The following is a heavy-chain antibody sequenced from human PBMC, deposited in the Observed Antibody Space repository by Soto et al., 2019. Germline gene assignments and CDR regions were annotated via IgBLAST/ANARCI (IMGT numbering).Heavy chain of an antibody. CDR2: INPSGGST. CDR3: ARSMFGVVTPYYFYYMDV. V-gene: IGHV1-46*03. Sequence: QVQLVQSGAEGKKPGASVKVSCKASGYTFTSYYMHWVRQAPGQGLEWMGIINPSGGSTSYAQKFQGRVTMTKDTSTSTVYMELSSLRSEDTAVYYCARSMFGVVTPYYFYYMDVWGQGTTVTVSS. D-gene: IGHD3-3*01. CDR1: GYTFTSYY. J-gene: IGHJ6*03.